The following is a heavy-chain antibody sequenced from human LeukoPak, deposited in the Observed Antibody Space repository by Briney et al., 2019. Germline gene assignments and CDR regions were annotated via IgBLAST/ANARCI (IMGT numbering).Heavy chain of an antibody. CDR1: GGSISNFY. D-gene: IGHD4-17*01. V-gene: IGHV4-59*01. CDR3: AREDPQTTVPEGMDV. CDR2: IYYSGTT. Sequence: SETLSLTRTVSGGSISNFYWSWIRQPPGKGLEWIGYIYYSGTTNYNPSLKSRVTMSVDTSKNQFSLKLSSVTAADTAVYYCAREDPQTTVPEGMDVWGQGTTVTVSS. J-gene: IGHJ6*02.